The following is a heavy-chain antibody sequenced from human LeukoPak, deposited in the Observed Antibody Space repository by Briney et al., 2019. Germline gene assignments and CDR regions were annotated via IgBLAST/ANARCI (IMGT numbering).Heavy chain of an antibody. D-gene: IGHD4-17*01. CDR2: INWNGDSR. CDR3: ARDSVTGYYFDY. J-gene: IGHJ4*02. CDR1: GFTFSSYE. Sequence: GGSLRLSCAASGFTFSSYEMNWVRQAPGKGLEWVSDINWNGDSRGYAHSVRGRFTIYRDNSKNSLYLQMNSLRAEDTAVYYCARDSVTGYYFDYWGQGTLVTVSS. V-gene: IGHV3-20*04.